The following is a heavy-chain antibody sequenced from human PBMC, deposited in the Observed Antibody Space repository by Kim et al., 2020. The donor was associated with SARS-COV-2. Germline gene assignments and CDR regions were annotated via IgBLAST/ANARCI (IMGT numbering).Heavy chain of an antibody. Sequence: SETLSLTCAVYGGSFSGYYWSWIRQPPGKGLEWIGEINHSGSTNYNPSLKSRVTISVDTSKNQFSLKLSSVTAADTAVYYCARDQGISYYYGMDVWGQGT. J-gene: IGHJ6*02. V-gene: IGHV4-34*01. CDR1: GGSFSGYY. CDR3: ARDQGISYYYGMDV. CDR2: INHSGST.